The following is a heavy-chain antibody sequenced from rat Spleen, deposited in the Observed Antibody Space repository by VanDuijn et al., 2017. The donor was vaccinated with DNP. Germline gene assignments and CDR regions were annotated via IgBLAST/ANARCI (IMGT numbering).Heavy chain of an antibody. J-gene: IGHJ2*01. CDR2: ISSGGST. V-gene: IGHV2S8*01. CDR1: GFSLTSYG. D-gene: IGHD4-3*01. CDR3: ARNSGFDY. Sequence: QVQLKESGPGLVQPSQTLSLTCTVSGFSLTSYGVNWVRQPPGKGLEWIATISSGGSTYHRDSVKGRFTISRDNAKSTLYLQMNSLRSEDTATYYCARNSGFDYWGQGVMVTVSS.